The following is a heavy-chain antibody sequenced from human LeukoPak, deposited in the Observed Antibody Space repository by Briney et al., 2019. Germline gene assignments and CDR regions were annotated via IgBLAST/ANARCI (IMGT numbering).Heavy chain of an antibody. CDR2: ISYDGSNK. CDR3: ARGDYYGSGSYYNHYYYGMDV. J-gene: IGHJ6*02. CDR1: GFTFSSYA. Sequence: GRSLRLSCAASGFTFSSYAMHWVRQAPGKGLEWVAVISYDGSNKYYADSVKGRFTISRDNSKNTLYLQMNSLRAEDTAVYYCARGDYYGSGSYYNHYYYGMDVWGQGTTVTVSS. D-gene: IGHD3-10*01. V-gene: IGHV3-30*04.